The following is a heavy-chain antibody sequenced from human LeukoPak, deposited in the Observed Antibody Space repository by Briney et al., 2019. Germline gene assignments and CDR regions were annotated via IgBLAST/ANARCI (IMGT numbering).Heavy chain of an antibody. J-gene: IGHJ4*02. D-gene: IGHD1-1*01. CDR1: GFIFSGSW. Sequence: PGGSLRLSCTASGFIFSGSWMAWIRQAPGKGLEWVAIIKKDGSEKYYVDSMKGRFTISRDNAKNSLFLQMNSLRAEDTALYHCAKDVGRLERNPDYWGQGTLVTVSS. V-gene: IGHV3-7*03. CDR2: IKKDGSEK. CDR3: AKDVGRLERNPDY.